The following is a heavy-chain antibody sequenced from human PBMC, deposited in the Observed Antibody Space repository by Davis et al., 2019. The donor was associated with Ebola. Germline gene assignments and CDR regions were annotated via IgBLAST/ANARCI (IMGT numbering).Heavy chain of an antibody. D-gene: IGHD1-1*01. CDR3: ARGPQLERYDY. CDR1: GGSIRSYY. Sequence: MPSETLSLTCTVSGGSIRSYYWSWIRQPPGKGLEWIGYIHSSGSTNYNPSLKSRVTISVDTSKNQFSLKLSSVTAADTAVYYCARGPQLERYDYWGQGTLVTVSS. CDR2: IHSSGST. J-gene: IGHJ4*02. V-gene: IGHV4-59*01.